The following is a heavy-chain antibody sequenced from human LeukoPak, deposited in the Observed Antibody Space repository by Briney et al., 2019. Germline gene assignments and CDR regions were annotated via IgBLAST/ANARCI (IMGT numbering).Heavy chain of an antibody. CDR1: GGSISSYY. CDR3: ARHPSNYAPEYFDL. Sequence: PSETLSLTCTVSGGSISSYYWSWIRQPPGKGLEWIGYIYYSGSTYYNPSLKSRVTISVDTSKNQFSLKLSSVTAADTAVYYCARHPSNYAPEYFDLWGRGTLVTVSS. D-gene: IGHD4-11*01. J-gene: IGHJ2*01. V-gene: IGHV4-59*08. CDR2: IYYSGST.